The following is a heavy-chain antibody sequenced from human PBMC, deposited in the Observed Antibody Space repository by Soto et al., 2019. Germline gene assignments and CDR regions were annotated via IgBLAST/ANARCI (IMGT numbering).Heavy chain of an antibody. J-gene: IGHJ4*02. D-gene: IGHD1-26*01. V-gene: IGHV4-31*03. CDR1: GGSVSSGGYY. CDR2: IYYSGST. Sequence: QVQLQESGPGLVKPSQNLSLTYTDSGGSVSSGGYYWSCIRQHPGKGLEWIGNIYYSGSTYYNPSLKSRVSISVDTSKNQFFLKLSSVTAADTAVYYCARAPIEWGQGTLVTVSS. CDR3: ARAPIE.